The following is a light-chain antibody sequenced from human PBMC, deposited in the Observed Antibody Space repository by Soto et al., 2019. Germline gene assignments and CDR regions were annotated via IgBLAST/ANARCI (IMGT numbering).Light chain of an antibody. CDR2: EVS. CDR3: NSYTGSSTYV. Sequence: QSALTQPPSESGSPGQSVAISCTGTSSDVGSYNRVSWYQQPPGAAPKLMIYEVSNRPSGVPDRFSGSKSGNTASLTISGLQAEDEADYYCNSYTGSSTYVFGTGTKLTVL. V-gene: IGLV2-18*02. CDR1: SSDVGSYNR. J-gene: IGLJ1*01.